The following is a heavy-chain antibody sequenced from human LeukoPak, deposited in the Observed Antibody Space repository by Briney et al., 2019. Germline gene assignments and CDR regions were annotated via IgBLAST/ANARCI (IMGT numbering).Heavy chain of an antibody. J-gene: IGHJ4*02. CDR2: ISGSGGST. CDR1: GFTFSSYA. CDR3: ARGGYSYGYGGSYQVDY. D-gene: IGHD5-18*01. V-gene: IGHV3-23*01. Sequence: PGVSLRLSCAASGFTFSSYAMSWVRQAPGKGLEWDSAISGSGGSTYYADSVKGRFTISRDNSKNTLYLQMNSLRAEDTAVYYCARGGYSYGYGGSYQVDYWGQGTLVTVSS.